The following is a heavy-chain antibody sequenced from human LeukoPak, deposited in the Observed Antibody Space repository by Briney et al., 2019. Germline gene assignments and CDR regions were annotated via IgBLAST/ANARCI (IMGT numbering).Heavy chain of an antibody. V-gene: IGHV3-64D*06. CDR1: GFTVSDNY. CDR2: ISSNGGST. J-gene: IGHJ4*02. CDR3: VKDGNYDILTGYVDY. Sequence: GGSLRLSCAASGFTVSDNYMSWVRQAPGKGLEYVSAISSNGGSTYYADSVKGRFTISRDNSRNTLYLQMSSLRAEDTAVYYCVKDGNYDILTGYVDYWGQGTLVTVSS. D-gene: IGHD3-9*01.